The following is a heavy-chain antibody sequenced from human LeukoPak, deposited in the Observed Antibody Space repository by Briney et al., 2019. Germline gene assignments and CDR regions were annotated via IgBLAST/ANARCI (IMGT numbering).Heavy chain of an antibody. CDR2: INPNSGGT. CDR1: GYTFTGYY. CDR3: ARELSRLGYCSSTGCYRGFGP. Sequence: GASVKVSCKASGYTFTGYYMHWVRQAPGQGLEWMGWINPNSGGTNYAQKFQGRVTMTRDTSISTAYMELSRLRSDDTAVYYCARELSRLGYCSSTGCYRGFGPWGQGTLVTVSS. J-gene: IGHJ5*02. V-gene: IGHV1-2*02. D-gene: IGHD2-2*01.